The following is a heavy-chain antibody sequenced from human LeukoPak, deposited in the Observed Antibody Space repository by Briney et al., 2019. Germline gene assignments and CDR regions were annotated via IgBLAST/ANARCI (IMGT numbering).Heavy chain of an antibody. J-gene: IGHJ4*02. D-gene: IGHD2-21*02. CDR1: GYTFTSYA. CDR2: INAGNGNT. CDR3: ARAGCGGGCYWLVDFDY. V-gene: IGHV1-3*01. Sequence: ASVKVSCKASGYTFTSYAMHWVRQAPGQRLEWMGWINAGNGNTKYSQKFQGRVTITRDTSASTAYMELSSLRSEDTAVYYCARAGCGGGCYWLVDFDYWGQGTLVTVSS.